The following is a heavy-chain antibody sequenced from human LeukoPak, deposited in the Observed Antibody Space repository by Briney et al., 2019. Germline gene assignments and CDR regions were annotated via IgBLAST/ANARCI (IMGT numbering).Heavy chain of an antibody. CDR1: GGTFSSYT. J-gene: IGHJ4*02. V-gene: IGHV1-69*04. CDR3: ARDARYYYDSSGYYGY. D-gene: IGHD3-22*01. Sequence: SVKVSCKASGGTFSSYTISWVRQAPGQGLEWMGRIIPILGIANYAQKIQGRVTITADKSTSTAYMELSSLRSEVTAVYYCARDARYYYDSSGYYGYWGQGTLVTVSS. CDR2: IIPILGIA.